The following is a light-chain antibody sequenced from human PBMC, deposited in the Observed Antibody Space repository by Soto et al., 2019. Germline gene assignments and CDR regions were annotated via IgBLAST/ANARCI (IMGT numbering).Light chain of an antibody. J-gene: IGLJ1*01. CDR1: SNDVGGYNY. V-gene: IGLV2-14*01. Sequence: QSVLTQPASVSGFPGQSITISCTGTSNDVGGYNYVSWCQQHPGKAPKLMIYEVSNRPSGVSNRFSGSKSGNTASLTISGLQAEDEADYYCSSYTITNTYVFGTGTKVTVL. CDR2: EVS. CDR3: SSYTITNTYV.